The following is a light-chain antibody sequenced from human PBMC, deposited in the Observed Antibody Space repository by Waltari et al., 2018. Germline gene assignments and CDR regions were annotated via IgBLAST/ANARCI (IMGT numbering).Light chain of an antibody. Sequence: QLVLTQSPSVSASLGASVKLTCTLDSGHSYYAIAWHQRQSEKGPRFLMKLAGDGSHNKGDGIPARFSGSSSGGERYLTISSLQSEDEADYYCQTWGPGIRVFGGGTKVTVL. V-gene: IGLV4-69*01. CDR2: LAGDGSH. CDR3: QTWGPGIRV. CDR1: SGHSYYA. J-gene: IGLJ3*02.